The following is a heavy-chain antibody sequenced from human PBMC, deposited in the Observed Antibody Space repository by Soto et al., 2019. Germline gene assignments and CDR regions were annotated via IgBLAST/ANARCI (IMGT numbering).Heavy chain of an antibody. J-gene: IGHJ3*02. Sequence: SVKVSCKASGGAFSSYAISWVRQAPGQGLEWMGGIIPIFGTANYAQKFQGRVTITADESTSTAYMELSSLRSEDTAVYYCARETNTYYYDPQAFDIWGQGTMVTVSS. D-gene: IGHD3-22*01. CDR3: ARETNTYYYDPQAFDI. V-gene: IGHV1-69*13. CDR2: IIPIFGTA. CDR1: GGAFSSYA.